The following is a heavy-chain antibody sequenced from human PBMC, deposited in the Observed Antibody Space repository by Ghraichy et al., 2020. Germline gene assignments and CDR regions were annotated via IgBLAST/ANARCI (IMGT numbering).Heavy chain of an antibody. CDR1: DGSISSCGYY. Sequence: SETLSLTCTVSDGSISSCGYYLSWIRQHPGKGLEWIGYIYYSGSTYYNPSLKSRVTISVDTSKNQFSLKLSSVTAADTAVYYCAREKDSSSWYSWYFDLWGRGTLVTVSS. CDR3: AREKDSSSWYSWYFDL. D-gene: IGHD6-13*01. CDR2: IYYSGST. V-gene: IGHV4-31*03. J-gene: IGHJ2*01.